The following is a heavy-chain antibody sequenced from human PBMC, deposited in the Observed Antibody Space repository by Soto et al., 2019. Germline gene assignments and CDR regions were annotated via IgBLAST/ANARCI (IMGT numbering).Heavy chain of an antibody. D-gene: IGHD2-15*01. CDR2: ISQSGDKA. Sequence: GGSLRLSCEGSGFTFRHYAITWLRQGPGKGLEWVSTISQSGDKAYYADSVKGRFAISRDNSKNTTYLQMMNLRAEDTAVYYFAKASLAHCVDSCYSYWFDPWGQGTLVTVSS. V-gene: IGHV3-23*01. CDR1: GFTFRHYA. J-gene: IGHJ5*02. CDR3: AKASLAHCVDSCYSYWFDP.